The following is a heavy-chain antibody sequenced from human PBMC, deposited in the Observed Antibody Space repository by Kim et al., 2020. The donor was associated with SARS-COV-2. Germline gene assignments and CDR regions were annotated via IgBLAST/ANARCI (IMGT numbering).Heavy chain of an antibody. CDR3: ARDGRVYDSAGDAFDI. D-gene: IGHD3-22*01. J-gene: IGHJ3*02. CDR1: GGTFSSYA. V-gene: IGHV1-69*04. CDR2: IIPILGIA. Sequence: SVKVSCKASGGTFSSYAISWVRQAPGQGLEWMGRIIPILGIANYAQKFQGRVTITADKSTSTAYMELSSLRSEDTAVYYCARDGRVYDSAGDAFDIWGQGTMVTVSS.